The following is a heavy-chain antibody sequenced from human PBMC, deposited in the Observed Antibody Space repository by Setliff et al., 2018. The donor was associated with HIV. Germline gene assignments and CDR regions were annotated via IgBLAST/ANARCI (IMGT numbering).Heavy chain of an antibody. J-gene: IGHJ4*02. CDR1: GYTFTDYY. CDR2: VIPNSGVT. V-gene: IGHV1-2*04. Sequence: ASVKVSCKASGYTFTDYYIHWVRQAPGQGLEWMGRVIPNSGVTNYAQKFQGWVTMTRDTSISTAYMELSRLRSDDTAVYYCARVGGRDGYNWEYYFDYWGQGTLVTVSS. CDR3: ARVGGRDGYNWEYYFDY. D-gene: IGHD5-12*01.